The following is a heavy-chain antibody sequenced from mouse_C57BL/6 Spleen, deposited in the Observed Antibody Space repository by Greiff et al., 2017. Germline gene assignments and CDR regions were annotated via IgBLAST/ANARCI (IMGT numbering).Heavy chain of an antibody. D-gene: IGHD2-3*01. J-gene: IGHJ2*01. V-gene: IGHV1-67*01. CDR1: GYTFTDYA. Sequence: VQLQQSGPELVRPGVSVKISCKGSGYTFTDYAMHWVKQSHAKSLEWIGVISTYYGDASYNQMFKDKAKMTVDKSSSTAYRELARLTSEDSAGYYCARYGGRDDGYYPCYWGQGTTLTVSS. CDR3: ARYGGRDDGYYPCY. CDR2: ISTYYGDA.